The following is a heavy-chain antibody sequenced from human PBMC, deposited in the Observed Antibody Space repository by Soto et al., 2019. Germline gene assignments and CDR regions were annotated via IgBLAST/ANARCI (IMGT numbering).Heavy chain of an antibody. V-gene: IGHV4-30-2*01. CDR3: ATLAHNCNSGFDT. CDR1: GDSISTGGSS. CDR2: IYHTGST. Sequence: SETLSLTCAVSGDSISTGGSSWSWIRHPPGKGLECIGYIYHTGSTYYNPSLKSRVTISVDTSKNQFALKLSSMTAADTAVYYGATLAHNCNSGFDTWGQVTLVTFSS. D-gene: IGHD1-20*01. J-gene: IGHJ5*02.